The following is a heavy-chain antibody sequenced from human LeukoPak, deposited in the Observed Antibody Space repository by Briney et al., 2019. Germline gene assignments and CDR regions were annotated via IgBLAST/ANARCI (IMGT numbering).Heavy chain of an antibody. CDR3: AKGLVDGGDYYFDH. D-gene: IGHD2-21*02. J-gene: IGHJ4*02. V-gene: IGHV3-23*01. CDR2: ISGSGGNT. Sequence: GGTLRLSCAASGFTFSSYGMSWVRQAPGKGLEWVSAISGSGGNTYYADSVKGRFTISRDNSKNTLYLQMNSLRVEDTAVYYCAKGLVDGGDYYFDHWGQGTLVTVSS. CDR1: GFTFSSYG.